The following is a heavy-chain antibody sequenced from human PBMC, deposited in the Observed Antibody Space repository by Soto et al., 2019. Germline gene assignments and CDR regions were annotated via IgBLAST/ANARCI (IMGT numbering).Heavy chain of an antibody. CDR2: INAGNGNT. CDR1: GYTFTSYA. V-gene: IGHV1-3*01. CDR3: ARDVGGWPDY. J-gene: IGHJ4*02. D-gene: IGHD6-19*01. Sequence: QVQLVQSGAEVKKPGASVKVSCKASGYTFTSYAIHWVRQAPGQRLEWMGWINAGNGNTKYSQKFQDRVTITRDTSPCTAYMEPSSLRSDDTAVYYCARDVGGWPDYWGQGTLVTVS.